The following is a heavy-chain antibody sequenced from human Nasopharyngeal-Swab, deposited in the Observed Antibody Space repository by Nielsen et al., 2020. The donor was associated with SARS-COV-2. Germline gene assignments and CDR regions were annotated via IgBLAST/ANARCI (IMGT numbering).Heavy chain of an antibody. CDR2: IYYSGST. CDR1: GGSISSSSYY. Sequence: SETLSLTCTVSGGSISSSSYYWGWIRQPPGKGLEWIGSIYYSGSTYYNPSLKSRVTISVDTSKNQFSLKLSSVTAADTAVYYCASSGVLWELRLDYWGQGTLVTVSS. V-gene: IGHV4-39*07. D-gene: IGHD1-26*01. J-gene: IGHJ4*02. CDR3: ASSGVLWELRLDY.